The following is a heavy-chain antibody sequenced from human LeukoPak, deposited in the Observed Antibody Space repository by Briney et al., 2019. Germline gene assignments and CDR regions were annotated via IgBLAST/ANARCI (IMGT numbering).Heavy chain of an antibody. Sequence: SETLSLTCTVSGGSISSSSYYWGWIRQPPRGVQGWGGSIYYSGSTYYNPSLNSRVTISVDTSKNQFSLKLRSVTAADTAVYYCARRLTEYCTKGVCYWFDYWGRGTLVTVS. D-gene: IGHD2-8*01. CDR3: ARRLTEYCTKGVCYWFDY. CDR2: IYYSGST. CDR1: GGSISSSSYY. J-gene: IGHJ4*02. V-gene: IGHV4-39*01.